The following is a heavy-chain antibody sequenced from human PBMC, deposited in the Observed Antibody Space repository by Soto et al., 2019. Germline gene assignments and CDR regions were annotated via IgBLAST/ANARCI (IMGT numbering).Heavy chain of an antibody. CDR2: MGSNGLT. J-gene: IGHJ6*02. V-gene: IGHV4-59*08. Sequence: QVQLQESGPGLVKPSETLSLTCTISGGPMNNYYCSWFRQPRGQGLEWMGYMGSNGLTRYNPSHRSRVDISLANDKNKFSMNLSSVTDADIALYYCARPGFGELHGLVDVWGQGITVTVSS. D-gene: IGHD3-10*01. CDR1: GGPMNNYY. CDR3: ARPGFGELHGLVDV.